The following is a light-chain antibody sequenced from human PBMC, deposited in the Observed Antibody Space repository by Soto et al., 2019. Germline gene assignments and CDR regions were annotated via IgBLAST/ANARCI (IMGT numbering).Light chain of an antibody. CDR3: SSYTSSSTEV. V-gene: IGLV2-14*01. CDR2: EVS. Sequence: QSLLTQPASVSGSPGQSITISCTGTSSDVGGYNYVSWYQQHPGKAPKLMIYEVSNRPSGVSNRFSGSKSGNTASLTISGLQAEDEADYYCSSYTSSSTEVFGTGTKVTV. J-gene: IGLJ1*01. CDR1: SSDVGGYNY.